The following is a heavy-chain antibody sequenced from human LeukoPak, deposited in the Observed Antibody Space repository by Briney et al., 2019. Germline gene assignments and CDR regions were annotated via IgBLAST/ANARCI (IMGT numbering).Heavy chain of an antibody. J-gene: IGHJ5*02. V-gene: IGHV1-69*06. CDR1: GDTFSNYA. CDR2: IIPLFGTT. CDR3: ARDGAFVYHYKSGFDL. Sequence: GSSVKVSCKASGDTFSNYAINWVRQAPGQGLEWMGRIIPLFGTTNYAPTFQGRVTITADTSTSTAYMDLNSLKSGDTATYYCARDGAFVYHYKSGFDLWGQGTLVTVSS. D-gene: IGHD5/OR15-5a*01.